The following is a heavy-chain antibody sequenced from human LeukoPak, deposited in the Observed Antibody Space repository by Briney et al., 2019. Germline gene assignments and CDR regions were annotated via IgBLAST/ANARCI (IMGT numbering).Heavy chain of an antibody. Sequence: ASVKVSCKASGGTFSSYAISWVRQAPGQGLECMGRIIPIFCTANYAQKFQGRVTITTDESTSTAYMELSSLRSEDTAVYYCARGTLGYWFDPWGQGTVVTVSS. CDR3: ARGTLGYWFDP. D-gene: IGHD1-1*01. V-gene: IGHV1-69*05. CDR2: IIPIFCTA. CDR1: GGTFSSYA. J-gene: IGHJ5*02.